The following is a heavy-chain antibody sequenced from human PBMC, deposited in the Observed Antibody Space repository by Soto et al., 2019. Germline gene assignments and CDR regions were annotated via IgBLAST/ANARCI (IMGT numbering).Heavy chain of an antibody. Sequence: PSETLSLTCTVSGGSISSYYWSWVGQPPGKGLEWIGYIYYSGSTNYNPSLKSRVTISVDTSKNQFSLKLSSVTAADTAVYYCASGSRYYYDSSGYYNYWGQGTLVTVSS. CDR3: ASGSRYYYDSSGYYNY. V-gene: IGHV4-59*01. D-gene: IGHD3-22*01. J-gene: IGHJ4*02. CDR2: IYYSGST. CDR1: GGSISSYY.